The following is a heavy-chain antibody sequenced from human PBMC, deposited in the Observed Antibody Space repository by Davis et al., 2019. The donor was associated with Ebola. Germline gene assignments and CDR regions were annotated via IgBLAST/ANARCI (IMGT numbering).Heavy chain of an antibody. CDR1: GYTFTSYG. CDR2: IIPILGIA. CDR3: ARVVGGGLLLSDWFDA. Sequence: AASVKVSCKASGYTFTSYGISWVRQAPGQGLEWMGRIIPILGIANYSQKFQGRVTITVDKSTSTVYMELSSLRSEDTAVYYCARVVGGGLLLSDWFDAWGQGTLVTVSS. V-gene: IGHV1-69*04. J-gene: IGHJ5*02. D-gene: IGHD1-26*01.